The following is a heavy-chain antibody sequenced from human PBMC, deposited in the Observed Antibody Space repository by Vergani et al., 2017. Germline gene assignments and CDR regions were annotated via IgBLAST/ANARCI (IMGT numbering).Heavy chain of an antibody. D-gene: IGHD6-19*01. J-gene: IGHJ6*02. V-gene: IGHV1-3*01. Sequence: QVQLVQSGAEVKKPGASVKVSCKASGYTFTSYAMNWVRQAPGQRLEWMGWINAGNGNTKYSQKFQGRVTITRDTSASTAYMELSSLRSEDTAVYYCAKDDQPLRAGGWHSDYGMDVWGQGTTVTVSS. CDR1: GYTFTSYA. CDR3: AKDDQPLRAGGWHSDYGMDV. CDR2: INAGNGNT.